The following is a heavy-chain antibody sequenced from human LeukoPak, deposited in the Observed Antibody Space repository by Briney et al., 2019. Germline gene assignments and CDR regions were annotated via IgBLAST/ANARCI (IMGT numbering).Heavy chain of an antibody. CDR1: GFTFSSYA. D-gene: IGHD3-22*01. J-gene: IGHJ4*02. CDR2: ISGSGGST. CDR3: AKPTYYYDSSGYSS. V-gene: IGHV3-23*01. Sequence: GGSLRLSCAASGFTFSSYAMSWVRQAPRKGLEWVSAISGSGGSTYYADSVKGRFTISRDNSKNTLYLQMNSLRAEDTAVYYCAKPTYYYDSSGYSSWGQGTLVTVSS.